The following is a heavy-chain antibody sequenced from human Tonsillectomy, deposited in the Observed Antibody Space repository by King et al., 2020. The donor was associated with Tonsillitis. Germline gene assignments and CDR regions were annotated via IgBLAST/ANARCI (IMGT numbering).Heavy chain of an antibody. CDR3: ARRGELLWIGELYYFFDY. CDR1: GFTFNTYA. J-gene: IGHJ4*02. CDR2: ISSDGNNQ. D-gene: IGHD3-10*01. Sequence: VQLVESGGGVVQPGRSLRLSCAASGFTFNTYAMHWVRQAPGKGLEWVAVISSDGNNQYYADSVKGRLTISRDNSKNTLYLQMGSLRAEDTAVYYCARRGELLWIGELYYFFDYWGQGTLVTVSS. V-gene: IGHV3-30*04.